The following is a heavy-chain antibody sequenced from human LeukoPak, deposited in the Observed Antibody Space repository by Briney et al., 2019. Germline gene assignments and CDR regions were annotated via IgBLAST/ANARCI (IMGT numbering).Heavy chain of an antibody. D-gene: IGHD3-10*01. V-gene: IGHV4-34*01. J-gene: IGHJ5*02. CDR1: GGSFSAYY. CDR3: ASLSGPAVDNYWLDP. CDR2: INHSGST. Sequence: KPSETLSLTCGVFGGSFSAYYWSWIRQPPGKGLEWIGEINHSGSTNYNPSLKSRVTISVDTSKSQFSLKLTSVTAADTAVYYCASLSGPAVDNYWLDPWGQGTLVTVSS.